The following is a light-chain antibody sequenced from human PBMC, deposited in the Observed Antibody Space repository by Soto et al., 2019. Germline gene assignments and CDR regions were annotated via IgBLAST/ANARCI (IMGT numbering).Light chain of an antibody. CDR3: QHYNNGPFT. CDR1: QSVSSN. Sequence: EIVMTQSPATLSVSPGERATLSCRASQSVSSNLAWYQQKPGQAPSLLIFGASARATGIPARFNGSGSGTEFSLTISSLQSEDFSVYYCQHYNNGPFTFGQGTKLEIK. CDR2: GAS. V-gene: IGKV3-15*01. J-gene: IGKJ2*01.